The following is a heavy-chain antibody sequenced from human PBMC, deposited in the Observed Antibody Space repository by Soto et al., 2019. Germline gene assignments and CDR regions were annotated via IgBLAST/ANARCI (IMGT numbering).Heavy chain of an antibody. CDR3: ARDFTKSSSWPYYFDY. V-gene: IGHV1-18*01. J-gene: IGHJ4*02. D-gene: IGHD6-13*01. CDR1: GYTFTTYG. CDR2: ISAYSGST. Sequence: QVQLVQSGAEVKKPGASVKVSCKASGYTFTTYGISWVRQAPGQGLEWMGWISAYSGSTKFAQKLQGRVPMTTDTSTTTAYMELRSLTSDDTAVYYCARDFTKSSSWPYYFDYWGQGTLVTVSS.